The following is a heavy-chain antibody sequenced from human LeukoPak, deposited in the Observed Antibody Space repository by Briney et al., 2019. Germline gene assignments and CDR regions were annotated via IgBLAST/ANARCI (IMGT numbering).Heavy chain of an antibody. Sequence: GGSLRPSCAASGFTFSNAWMSWVRQAPGKGLEWVGRIKSKTDGGTTDYAAPVQGRFTISRDDSKNTLYLQMNSLKTEDTAVYYCTTVTSQWLVYYFDYWGQGTLVTVSS. CDR2: IKSKTDGGTT. CDR3: TTVTSQWLVYYFDY. J-gene: IGHJ4*02. CDR1: GFTFSNAW. D-gene: IGHD6-19*01. V-gene: IGHV3-15*01.